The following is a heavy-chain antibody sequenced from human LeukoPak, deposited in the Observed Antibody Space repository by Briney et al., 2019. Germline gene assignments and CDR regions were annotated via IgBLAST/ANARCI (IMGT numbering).Heavy chain of an antibody. D-gene: IGHD2-21*02. J-gene: IGHJ3*02. CDR3: ARLYCGGDCDAFDI. Sequence: GGSLRLSCAASGFTFSDYWMHWVRQAPGKGLVWVSRIDLAGEYTTYADSVKGRFTISRDNAKNSVHLQMNSLRAEDTAVYYCARLYCGGDCDAFDIWGQGTMVTVSS. CDR2: IDLAGEYT. CDR1: GFTFSDYW. V-gene: IGHV3-74*01.